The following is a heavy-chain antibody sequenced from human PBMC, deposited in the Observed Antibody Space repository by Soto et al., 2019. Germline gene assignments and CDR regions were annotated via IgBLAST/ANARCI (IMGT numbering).Heavy chain of an antibody. CDR1: VYTFTSYY. D-gene: IGHD5-18*01. J-gene: IGHJ6*02. CDR2: FNPTGDTA. V-gene: IGHV1-46*01. CDR3: ARGGRIVDTGIGYYYYHAMDV. Sequence: XSVKVSCKASVYTFTSYYIHWVRQAPGQGLEWMGIFNPTGDTASYAQKLQGRVTMTRDTSTGIAYMELGSLRSEDTAVYYCARGGRIVDTGIGYYYYHAMDVWGQGTTVTVSS.